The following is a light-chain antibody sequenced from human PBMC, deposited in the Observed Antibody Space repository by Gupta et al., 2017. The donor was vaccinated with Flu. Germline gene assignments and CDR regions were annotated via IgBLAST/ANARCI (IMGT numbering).Light chain of an antibody. CDR2: DVN. Sequence: QSALTQPRSVSGSPGQSVTISCTGTSSDVGGYKYVSWYQQHPGKAPKLMIYDVNKRPSGVPDRFSGSKSANTASLTISGLQAEDEADYYCCSYAGSYSYVLGTGTKVSVL. J-gene: IGLJ1*01. CDR3: CSYAGSYSYV. CDR1: SSDVGGYKY. V-gene: IGLV2-11*01.